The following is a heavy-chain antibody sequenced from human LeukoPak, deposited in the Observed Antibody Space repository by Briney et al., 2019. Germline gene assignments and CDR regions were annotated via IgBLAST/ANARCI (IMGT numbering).Heavy chain of an antibody. CDR2: VDGDGTST. Sequence: GGSLRLSCAASGFTFSSYWMYWVRQAPGKGLVWVSRVDGDGTSTRYGDSVKGRFTISRDNAKNTVYLQMNSLRAEDTAVYYCVRGGEGATGLDYWGQGTLVTVSS. CDR3: VRGGEGATGLDY. CDR1: GFTFSSYW. D-gene: IGHD1-26*01. J-gene: IGHJ4*02. V-gene: IGHV3-74*01.